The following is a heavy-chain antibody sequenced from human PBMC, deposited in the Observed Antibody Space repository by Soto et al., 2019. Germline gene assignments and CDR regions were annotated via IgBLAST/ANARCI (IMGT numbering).Heavy chain of an antibody. D-gene: IGHD2-21*02. CDR2: IIPILGIA. J-gene: IGHJ5*02. Sequence: QVQLVQSGAEVKKPGSSVKVSCKASGGTFSSYTISWVRQAPGQGLEWMGRIIPILGIANYAQKFQGRVTITADKXXSXAXXELSSLRSEDTAVYYCARVIPAYCGGDCYSNWFDPWGQGTLVTVSS. CDR3: ARVIPAYCGGDCYSNWFDP. CDR1: GGTFSSYT. V-gene: IGHV1-69*02.